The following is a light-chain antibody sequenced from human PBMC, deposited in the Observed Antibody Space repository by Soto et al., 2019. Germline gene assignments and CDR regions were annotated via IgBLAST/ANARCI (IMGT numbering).Light chain of an antibody. CDR3: QQYNNWRST. J-gene: IGKJ2*01. V-gene: IGKV3-15*01. Sequence: EIVMTQSPATLSVSPGERATLSCRASPSVSSNLAWYQQKPGQAPRLLIYGASTRATGIPARFSGSGSGTEFTLTISSLLSEDFAVYYCQQYNNWRSTFGQSTKLEIK. CDR2: GAS. CDR1: PSVSSN.